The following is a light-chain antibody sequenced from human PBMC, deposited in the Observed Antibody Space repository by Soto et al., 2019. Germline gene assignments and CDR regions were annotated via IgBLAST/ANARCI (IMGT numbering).Light chain of an antibody. CDR2: GAS. V-gene: IGKV3-20*01. CDR3: QQYNNWPPWT. Sequence: EIVLTQSPDTLSLSPGETATLSCGASQSVSSSHIAWYQQKPGQSPRLLIDGASSRASGIPDRFSGSGSGTDFTLTISRLEPEDFAVYYCQQYNNWPPWTFGQGTKVDIK. J-gene: IGKJ1*01. CDR1: QSVSSSH.